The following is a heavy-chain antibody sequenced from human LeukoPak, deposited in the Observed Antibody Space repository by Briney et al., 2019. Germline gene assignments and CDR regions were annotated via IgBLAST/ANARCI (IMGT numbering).Heavy chain of an antibody. V-gene: IGHV4-39*07. D-gene: IGHD1-26*01. CDR1: GGSISSSSYY. J-gene: IGHJ3*02. CDR3: ARDRYPSRIVGAPGLSNAFDI. Sequence: PSETLSLTCTVSGGSISSSSYYWGWIRQPPGKGLEWIGSIYYSGSTYYNPSLKSRVTISVDTSKNQFSLKLSSVTAADTAVYYCARDRYPSRIVGAPGLSNAFDIWGQGTMVTVSS. CDR2: IYYSGST.